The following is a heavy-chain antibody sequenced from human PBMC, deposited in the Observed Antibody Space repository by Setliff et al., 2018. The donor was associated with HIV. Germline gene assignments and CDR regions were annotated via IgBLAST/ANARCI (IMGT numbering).Heavy chain of an antibody. J-gene: IGHJ3*01. D-gene: IGHD6-25*01. CDR1: GGTFSSSA. Sequence: ASVKVSCKTSGGTFSSSAFSWVRQAPGQGPEWMGGIIPISAASNYAQKFQGRVTITADESTSTAYMELSSLRSEDTAVYYCAREVVVGRPAATGAAFDLWGQGTLVTVSS. CDR2: IIPISAAS. CDR3: AREVVVGRPAATGAAFDL. V-gene: IGHV1-69*13.